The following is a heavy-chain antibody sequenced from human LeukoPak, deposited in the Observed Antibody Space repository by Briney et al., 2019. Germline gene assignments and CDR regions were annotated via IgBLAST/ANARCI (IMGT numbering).Heavy chain of an antibody. V-gene: IGHV1-18*04. J-gene: IGHJ4*02. CDR2: ISAYNGNT. D-gene: IGHD6-13*01. CDR3: AGGDRYSSSWYTDY. CDR1: GYTFTSYG. Sequence: ASVKVSCKASGYTFTSYGISWVRQAPGQGLEWMGWISAYNGNTNYAQKLQGRVTMTTDTSTSTAYMELRSLRSDDTAVYYCAGGDRYSSSWYTDYWGQGTLVTVSS.